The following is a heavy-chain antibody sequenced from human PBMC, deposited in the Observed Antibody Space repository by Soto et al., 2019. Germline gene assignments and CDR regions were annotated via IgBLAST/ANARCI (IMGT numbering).Heavy chain of an antibody. CDR2: IIPIFGTA. CDR3: AREGDILTGYLAAPFDY. Sequence: ASVKVSCKASGGTFSSYAISWVRQAPGQGLEWMGGIIPIFGTANYAQKFQGRVTITADKSTSTAYMELSSLRSEDTVAYYCAREGDILTGYLAAPFDYWGQGTLVTVSS. CDR1: GGTFSSYA. D-gene: IGHD3-9*01. V-gene: IGHV1-69*06. J-gene: IGHJ4*02.